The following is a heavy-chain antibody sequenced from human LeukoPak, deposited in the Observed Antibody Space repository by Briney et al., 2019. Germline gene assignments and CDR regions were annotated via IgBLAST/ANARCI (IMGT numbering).Heavy chain of an antibody. D-gene: IGHD3-9*01. CDR2: ISWDGGST. Sequence: GGSLRLSCAASGFSFSVFWMHWVRQVPGKGLEWVSLISWDGGSTYYADSVKGRFTISRDNSKNSLYLQMNSLRAEDTALYYCAKDISARYFDSYFDYWGQGTLVTVSS. CDR1: GFSFSVFW. J-gene: IGHJ4*02. CDR3: AKDISARYFDSYFDY. V-gene: IGHV3-43D*03.